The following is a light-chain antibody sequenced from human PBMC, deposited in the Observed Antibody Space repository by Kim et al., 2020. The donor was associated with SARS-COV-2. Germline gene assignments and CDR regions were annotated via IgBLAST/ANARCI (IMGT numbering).Light chain of an antibody. CDR2: AAS. Sequence: EIVLTQSPGTLSLSPGERATLSCRASQSVSSSFLAWYQQKPGQAPRLLIYAASSRATGIADRFSGSGSGTDFTLTISRLEPEDFAVYYCQQYDRSVWTFGQGTKVDIK. J-gene: IGKJ1*01. V-gene: IGKV3-20*01. CDR1: QSVSSSF. CDR3: QQYDRSVWT.